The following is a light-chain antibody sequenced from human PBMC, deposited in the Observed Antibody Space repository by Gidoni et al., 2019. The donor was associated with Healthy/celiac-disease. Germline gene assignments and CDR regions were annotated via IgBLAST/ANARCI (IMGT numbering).Light chain of an antibody. V-gene: IGKV1-39*01. CDR3: QQSYSTLPT. CDR2: AAS. CDR1: QSISSY. J-gene: IGKJ4*01. Sequence: DIQMTQYPSSLSASVGDRVTITCRASQSISSYLNWYQQNPGKAPKLLIYAASSLQSGVPSRFSGSGSGTDFTLTISSLQPEDFATYYCQQSYSTLPTFGGGTKVEIK.